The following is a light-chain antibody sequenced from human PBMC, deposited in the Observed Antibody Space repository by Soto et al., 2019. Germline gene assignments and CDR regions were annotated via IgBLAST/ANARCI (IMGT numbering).Light chain of an antibody. J-gene: IGKJ1*01. V-gene: IGKV1D-12*01. CDR1: RDISIW. Sequence: DIQMTQSPSSVSASVGDRVTITCRASRDISIWLAWYQQKPGKAPKLLIYGASNLQSGVPSRFSGSGYGTDFTLTISSLQPEDFATYYCQQSYSTPPWTFGQGTKVEIK. CDR2: GAS. CDR3: QQSYSTPPWT.